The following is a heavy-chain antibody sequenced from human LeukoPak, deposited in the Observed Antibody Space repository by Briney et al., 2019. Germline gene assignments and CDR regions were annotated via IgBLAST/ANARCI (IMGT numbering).Heavy chain of an antibody. CDR3: AGGSGWLTDY. CDR2: IKQDGSAK. CDR1: GFPFSTFW. J-gene: IGHJ4*02. D-gene: IGHD6-19*01. V-gene: IGHV3-7*03. Sequence: GGSLRLSCAPSGFPFSTFWMSWVRQAPGKGLEWVANIKQDGSAKYYVDSVKGRFTISRDNAKNSLYLQMNSLRDEDTAVYYCAGGSGWLTDYWGQGTQVTVPS.